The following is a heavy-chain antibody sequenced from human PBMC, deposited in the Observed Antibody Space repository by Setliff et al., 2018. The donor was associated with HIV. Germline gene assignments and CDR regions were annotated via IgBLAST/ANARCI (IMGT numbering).Heavy chain of an antibody. V-gene: IGHV4-61*09. J-gene: IGHJ6*03. CDR2: IYTSGST. CDR1: GGSISSGDNY. CDR3: ARQGGFWDPYFSQSYYYYYMDV. D-gene: IGHD3-3*01. Sequence: PSETLSLTCAVSGGSISSGDNYWSWIRQPAGKGLEWIGHIYTSGSTNYNPSFRSRVTISLETSKNQFSLKMTSVTAADTAVYYCARQGGFWDPYFSQSYYYYYMDVWGKGTTVTVSS.